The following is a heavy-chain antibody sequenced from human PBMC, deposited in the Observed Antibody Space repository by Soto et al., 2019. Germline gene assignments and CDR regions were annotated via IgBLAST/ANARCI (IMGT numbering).Heavy chain of an antibody. V-gene: IGHV3-23*01. Sequence: GGSLRLSCAASGFTFSSYAMSWVRQAPGKGLEWVSAISGSGGSTYYADSVKGRFTISRDNSKNALYLQMNSLRAEDTAVYYCAKPLKGGVAALYYYDYWGQGTLVTVSS. CDR1: GFTFSSYA. J-gene: IGHJ4*02. CDR3: AKPLKGGVAALYYYDY. D-gene: IGHD2-15*01. CDR2: ISGSGGST.